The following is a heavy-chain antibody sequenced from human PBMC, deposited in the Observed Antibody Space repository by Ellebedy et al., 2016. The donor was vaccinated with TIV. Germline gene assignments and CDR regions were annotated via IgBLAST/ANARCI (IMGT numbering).Heavy chain of an antibody. CDR1: GYTLTELF. D-gene: IGHD2-8*01. V-gene: IGHV1-24*01. J-gene: IGHJ3*02. CDR3: ATDLRYCTNGVCFKRFDAFDI. Sequence: ASVKVSCKVSGYTLTELFMHWVRQAPGKGLEWMGGFDPEDGETIYAQKFQGRVTMTEDTSTDTAYMELSSLRSEDAAVYYCATDLRYCTNGVCFKRFDAFDIWGQGTMVTVSS. CDR2: FDPEDGET.